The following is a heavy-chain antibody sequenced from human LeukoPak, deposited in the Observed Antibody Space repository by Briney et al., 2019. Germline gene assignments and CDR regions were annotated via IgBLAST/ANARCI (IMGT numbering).Heavy chain of an antibody. CDR3: ASLGVVGGAFDI. CDR1: GYTFTSYY. D-gene: IGHD1-26*01. Sequence: ASVKVSCKASGYTFTSYYMHWVRQAPGQGLEWMGIINPSGGSTSYAQKFQGRVTMTRDTSTSTVYMELSSLRSEDTAVYYCASLGVVGGAFDIWGQGTMVIVSS. CDR2: INPSGGST. V-gene: IGHV1-46*01. J-gene: IGHJ3*02.